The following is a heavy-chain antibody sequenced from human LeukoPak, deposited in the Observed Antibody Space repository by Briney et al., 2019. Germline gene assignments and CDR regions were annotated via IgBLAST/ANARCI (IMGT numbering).Heavy chain of an antibody. CDR1: GGSISSSSYY. CDR2: IYYSGST. CDR3: AREPFGDYYGSGSYDY. V-gene: IGHV4-39*07. J-gene: IGHJ4*02. D-gene: IGHD3-10*01. Sequence: SETLSLTCTVSGGSISSSSYYWGWIRQPPGKGLEWIGSIYYSGSTYYNPSLKSRVTISVDTSKNQFSLKLSSVTAADTAVYYCAREPFGDYYGSGSYDYWGQGALVTVSS.